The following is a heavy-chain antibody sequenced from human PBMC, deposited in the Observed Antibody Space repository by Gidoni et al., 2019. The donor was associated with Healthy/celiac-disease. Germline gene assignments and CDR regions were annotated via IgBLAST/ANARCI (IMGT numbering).Heavy chain of an antibody. CDR1: GFTFSSYC. V-gene: IGHV3-7*01. Sequence: EVQLVESGGGLVQPGGSVRLYCAAPGFTFSSYCMSWVRQAPGKGLEGGANIKQDGSEKYYVDSVKGRFTISRDNAKNSLYLQMNSLRAEDTAVYYCARDPGIAGIDYWGQGTLVTVSS. CDR3: ARDPGIAGIDY. J-gene: IGHJ4*02. CDR2: IKQDGSEK. D-gene: IGHD6-13*01.